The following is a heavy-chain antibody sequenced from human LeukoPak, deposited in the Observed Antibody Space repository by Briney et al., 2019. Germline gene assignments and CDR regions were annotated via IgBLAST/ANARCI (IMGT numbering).Heavy chain of an antibody. J-gene: IGHJ4*02. CDR1: GGSVSSGSYY. D-gene: IGHD6-13*01. CDR2: IYYSGST. CDR3: AREPNPGIAAAGDFDY. V-gene: IGHV4-61*01. Sequence: PSETLSLTCTVSGGSVSSGSYYWSWIRQPPGKGLEWIGNIYYSGSTNYNPSLKSRVTISVDTSKNQFSLKLSSVTAADTAVYYCAREPNPGIAAAGDFDYWGQGTLVTVSS.